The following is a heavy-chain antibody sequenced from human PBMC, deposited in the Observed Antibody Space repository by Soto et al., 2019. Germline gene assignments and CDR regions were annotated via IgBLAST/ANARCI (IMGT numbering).Heavy chain of an antibody. CDR3: ARTDYGTAYFDP. V-gene: IGHV4-59*08. J-gene: IGHJ5*02. CDR2: IFYSGTA. Sequence: EALSVTSPVSGGSISSYYWSWIRQPPGKGLEWIGYIFYSGTAYYNPSLKSRLTISVDTSKNQFSLKLSSVTAADTAVYYCARTDYGTAYFDPWGQGSLVTVYS. D-gene: IGHD3-10*01. CDR1: GGSISSYY.